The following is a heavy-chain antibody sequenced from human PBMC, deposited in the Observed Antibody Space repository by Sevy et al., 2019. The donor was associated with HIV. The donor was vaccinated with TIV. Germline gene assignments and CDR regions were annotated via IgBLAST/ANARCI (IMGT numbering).Heavy chain of an antibody. CDR2: ISSSSSYI. Sequence: GGSLRLSCAASGFTFSSYSMNWVRQAPGKGLEWVSSISSSSSYIYYADSEKGRFTISRDNAKNSLYLQMNSLRAEDTAVYYCARVCRTMDIVVVPAAHRSYYYYGMDVWGQGTTVTVSS. V-gene: IGHV3-21*01. CDR1: GFTFSSYS. J-gene: IGHJ6*02. CDR3: ARVCRTMDIVVVPAAHRSYYYYGMDV. D-gene: IGHD2-2*03.